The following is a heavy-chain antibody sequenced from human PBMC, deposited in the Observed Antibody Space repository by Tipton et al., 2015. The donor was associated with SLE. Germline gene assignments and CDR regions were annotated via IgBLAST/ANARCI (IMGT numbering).Heavy chain of an antibody. Sequence: GSLRLSCAASGFIFSSNAMSWVRQAPGKGLQWVSGISGSGDNTYYADSVRGRFTISRDNAKNSLYLQMNSLRADDTAVYFCARCQKVGQHLIYYFDYWGQGTLVTVSS. CDR2: ISGSGDNT. CDR1: GFIFSSNA. V-gene: IGHV3-23*01. CDR3: ARCQKVGQHLIYYFDY. D-gene: IGHD6-13*01. J-gene: IGHJ4*02.